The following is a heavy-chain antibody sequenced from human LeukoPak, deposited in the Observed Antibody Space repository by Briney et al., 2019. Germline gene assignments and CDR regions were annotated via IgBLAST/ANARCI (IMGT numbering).Heavy chain of an antibody. J-gene: IGHJ4*02. CDR3: ARGTQGERFDY. Sequence: SETLSLTCTVSGGSIISSTYYWGWIRQPPGKGLEWIASISYSGNTYHNPSLKSRVTISLDTSKNQFSLELSSVTAADTAVYYCARGTQGERFDYWGQGTLVTVSS. CDR1: GGSIISSTYY. CDR2: ISYSGNT. D-gene: IGHD1-1*01. V-gene: IGHV4-39*01.